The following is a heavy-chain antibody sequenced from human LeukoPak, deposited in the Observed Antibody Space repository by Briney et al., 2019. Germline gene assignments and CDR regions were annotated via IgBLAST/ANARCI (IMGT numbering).Heavy chain of an antibody. CDR1: GGSISSSSYY. D-gene: IGHD4-23*01. CDR2: IYYSAST. CDR3: ARHRFYGSNLNWFDP. J-gene: IGHJ5*02. Sequence: SETLSLTCAVSGGSISSSSYYCGWLPQPPWKGLEWIVSIYYSASTYYNPSVKSRVNISVETSKNQLSLKLSSVTAAETAVYYCARHRFYGSNLNWFDPWGEGTLVTVSS. V-gene: IGHV4-39*01.